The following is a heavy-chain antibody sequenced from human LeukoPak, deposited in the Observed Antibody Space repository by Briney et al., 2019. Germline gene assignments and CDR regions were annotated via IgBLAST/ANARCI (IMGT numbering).Heavy chain of an antibody. CDR1: GFTFSSYW. V-gene: IGHV3-74*01. CDR3: ARASGTYPFDY. D-gene: IGHD1-26*01. CDR2: INSDGAAT. Sequence: GRSLRLSCAASGFTFSSYWMHWVRQAPGQGLVWVSRINSDGAATNYADSVKGRVTISRDNARNTLYLQMNSLGADDTAVYYCARASGTYPFDYWGQGTLVTVSS. J-gene: IGHJ4*02.